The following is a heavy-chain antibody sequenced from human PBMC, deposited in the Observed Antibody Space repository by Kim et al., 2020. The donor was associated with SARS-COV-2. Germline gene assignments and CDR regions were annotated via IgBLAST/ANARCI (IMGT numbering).Heavy chain of an antibody. CDR3: AKDRFRVMGSSVTGGFDY. V-gene: IGHV3-23*01. CDR1: GFTFSSYA. Sequence: GGSLRLSCAASGFTFSSYAMSWVRQAPGKGLEWVSAISGSGGSTYYADSVKGRFTISRDNSKNTLYLQMNSLRAEDTAVYYCAKDRFRVMGSSVTGGFDYWGQGTLVTVSS. CDR2: ISGSGGST. D-gene: IGHD7-27*01. J-gene: IGHJ4*02.